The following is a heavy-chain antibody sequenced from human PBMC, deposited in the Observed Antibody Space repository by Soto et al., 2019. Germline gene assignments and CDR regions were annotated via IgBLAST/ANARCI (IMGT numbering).Heavy chain of an antibody. D-gene: IGHD3-3*01. CDR3: ARSRSGSVADSFDF. Sequence: GGSLRLSCAASGFNFSRYAIRWVRQAPGKGLEWVAVITRDGTNKYYVESVKGRFTISRDNSRNTLYLQMTSLRHEDAAVYYCARSRSGSVADSFDFWGQGTLVTVSS. V-gene: IGHV3-30*04. CDR1: GFNFSRYA. CDR2: ITRDGTNK. J-gene: IGHJ4*02.